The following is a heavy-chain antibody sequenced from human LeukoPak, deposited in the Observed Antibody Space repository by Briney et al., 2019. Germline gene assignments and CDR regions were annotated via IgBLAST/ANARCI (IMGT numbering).Heavy chain of an antibody. CDR2: IYSGGST. CDR3: ARLAALHGMDV. V-gene: IGHV3-66*02. Sequence: GGSLRLSCAASGFTVSSNYMSWVHQTPGKGLEWVSVIYSGGSTYYADSVKGRFTISRDNSKNTLYLQMNSLRAEDTAVYYCARLAALHGMDVWGQGTTVTVSS. D-gene: IGHD6-6*01. CDR1: GFTVSSNY. J-gene: IGHJ6*02.